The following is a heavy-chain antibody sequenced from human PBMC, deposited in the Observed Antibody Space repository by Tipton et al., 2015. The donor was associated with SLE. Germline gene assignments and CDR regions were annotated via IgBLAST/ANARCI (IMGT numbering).Heavy chain of an antibody. Sequence: GSLRLSCAASGFTFSTYWMSWVRQAPGKGLEWVANIKPDGSEKYYVESVTGRFTISRDNAKNSMYLQMNSLRAEDTAIYYCVRWARPNYWGQGTLVTVSS. CDR1: GFTFSTYW. V-gene: IGHV3-7*01. CDR3: VRWARPNY. J-gene: IGHJ4*02. CDR2: IKPDGSEK.